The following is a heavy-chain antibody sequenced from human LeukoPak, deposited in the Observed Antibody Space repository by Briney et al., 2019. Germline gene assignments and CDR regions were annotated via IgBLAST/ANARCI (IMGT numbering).Heavy chain of an antibody. Sequence: SETLSLTCTVSGGSISSGGYYWSWIRQHPRKGLEWIGYIYYSGSTYYNPSLKSRVTISVDTSKNQFSLKLSSVTAADTAVYYCAREVYSWFDPWGQGTLVTVSS. CDR3: AREVYSWFDP. CDR2: IYYSGST. CDR1: GGSISSGGYY. D-gene: IGHD1-26*01. J-gene: IGHJ5*02. V-gene: IGHV4-61*08.